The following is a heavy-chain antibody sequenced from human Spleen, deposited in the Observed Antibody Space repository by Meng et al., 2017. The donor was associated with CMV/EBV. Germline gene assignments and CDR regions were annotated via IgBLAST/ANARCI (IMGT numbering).Heavy chain of an antibody. CDR3: ARVLYGSGSYYPAD. J-gene: IGHJ4*02. Sequence: GESLKISCAASGFTFRTYDMHWVRQAPGQGLEWVAVISYDGSKKHFADSVKGRFTISRDNSKTSLYLQMNSLTAVDTAVYYCARVLYGSGSYYPADWGQGTLVTVSS. D-gene: IGHD3-10*01. CDR1: GFTFRTYD. V-gene: IGHV3-30*01. CDR2: ISYDGSKK.